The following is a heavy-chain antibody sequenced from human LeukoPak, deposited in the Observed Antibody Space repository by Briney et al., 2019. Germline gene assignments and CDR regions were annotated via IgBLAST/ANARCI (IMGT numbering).Heavy chain of an antibody. CDR1: RDTLTGYY. CDR3: STSSNSSLSSFY. D-gene: IGHD6-13*01. V-gene: IGHV1-2*02. J-gene: IGHJ4*02. CDR2: INPNSGDT. Sequence: ASVKVSCKASRDTLTGYYIHWLRQAPGQGLEWMGWINPNSGDTSYAQHFQGRVTMTRDTSISTAYMELSRLRSDDTAVYYCSTSSNSSLSSFYWGQGTLVTVSS.